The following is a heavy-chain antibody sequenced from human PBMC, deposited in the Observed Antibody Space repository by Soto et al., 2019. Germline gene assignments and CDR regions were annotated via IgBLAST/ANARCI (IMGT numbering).Heavy chain of an antibody. J-gene: IGHJ6*03. CDR2: ISYDGSNK. Sequence: SLRLSCAASGFTFSSYGMHWVRQAPGKGLEWVAVISYDGSNKYYADSVKGRFTISRDNSKNTLYLQMNSLRAEDTAVYYCAKAGMYSSSWYGVDYYYYYYMDVWGKGTTVTVSS. CDR3: AKAGMYSSSWYGVDYYYYYYMDV. CDR1: GFTFSSYG. V-gene: IGHV3-30*18. D-gene: IGHD6-13*01.